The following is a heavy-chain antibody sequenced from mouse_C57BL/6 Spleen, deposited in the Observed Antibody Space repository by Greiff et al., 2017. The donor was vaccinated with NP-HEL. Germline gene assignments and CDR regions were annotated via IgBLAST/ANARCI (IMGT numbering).Heavy chain of an antibody. D-gene: IGHD1-1*02. Sequence: QVQLQQPGAELVKPGASVKLSCKASGYTFTSYWMQWVKQRPGQGLEWIGEIDPSDSYTNYKPKFKGKATLTVDTSSSTAYMQLSSLTSEDSAVDYCARNYGTMDYWGQGTSATVSS. V-gene: IGHV1-50*01. CDR1: GYTFTSYW. J-gene: IGHJ4*01. CDR3: ARNYGTMDY. CDR2: IDPSDSYT.